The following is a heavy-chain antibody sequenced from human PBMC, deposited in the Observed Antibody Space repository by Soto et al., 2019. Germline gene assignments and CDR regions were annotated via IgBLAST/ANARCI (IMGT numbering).Heavy chain of an antibody. D-gene: IGHD3-22*01. CDR3: AKDYFSYYDSSGYYLGY. Sequence: GGSLRLSCAASGFTFSSYGMHWVRQAPGKGLEWVAVISYDGSNKYYADSVKGRFTISRDNSKNTLYLQMNSLRAEDTAVYYCAKDYFSYYDSSGYYLGYWGQGT. CDR2: ISYDGSNK. CDR1: GFTFSSYG. V-gene: IGHV3-30*18. J-gene: IGHJ4*02.